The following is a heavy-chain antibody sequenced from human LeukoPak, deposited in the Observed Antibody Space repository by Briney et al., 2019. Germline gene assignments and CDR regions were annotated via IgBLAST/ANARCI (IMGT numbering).Heavy chain of an antibody. V-gene: IGHV3-7*01. CDR1: GFTFSRYW. Sequence: GGSLKLSCAASGFTFSRYWMSWVRQAPGKGLEWAANIKQDGSEKYYVDSVKGRFTISRDNAKISLYLQMNSLRAEDTAIYYCARSAGSSGWYEGYYFDYWGQGTLVTVSS. J-gene: IGHJ4*02. D-gene: IGHD6-13*01. CDR2: IKQDGSEK. CDR3: ARSAGSSGWYEGYYFDY.